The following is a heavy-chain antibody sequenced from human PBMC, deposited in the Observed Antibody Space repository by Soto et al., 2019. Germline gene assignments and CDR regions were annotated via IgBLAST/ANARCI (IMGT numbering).Heavy chain of an antibody. J-gene: IGHJ4*02. CDR2: ISGYNANT. Sequence: QVQLVQSGADVKKPGASVKISCKASGYTFASFGISWVRQAPGQGLEWMGWISGYNANTKSAQNLQGRVTMTTDTSTSTAYMELSSLTSDDTAVYYCARCISDYGDYLDSWGQGTMVTVSS. V-gene: IGHV1-18*01. CDR3: ARCISDYGDYLDS. CDR1: GYTFASFG. D-gene: IGHD4-17*01.